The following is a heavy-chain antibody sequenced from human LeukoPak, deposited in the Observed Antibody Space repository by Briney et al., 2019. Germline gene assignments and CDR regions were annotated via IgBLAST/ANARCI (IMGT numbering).Heavy chain of an antibody. J-gene: IGHJ4*02. Sequence: GGSLRLSCAASGFTFSSYWMSWVRQAPGKGLELVANINQDGSEKYYVDSVKGRFTISRDNAKNSLYLQMNSLSDEDTAVYYCARDSSRVTTVKYWGQGTLVTVSS. V-gene: IGHV3-7*01. CDR2: INQDGSEK. CDR1: GFTFSSYW. D-gene: IGHD4-17*01. CDR3: ARDSSRVTTVKY.